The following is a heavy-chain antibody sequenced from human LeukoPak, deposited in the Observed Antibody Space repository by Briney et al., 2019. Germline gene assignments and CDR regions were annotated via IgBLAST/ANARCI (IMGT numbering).Heavy chain of an antibody. CDR3: AREGRYCGSSTCYDY. CDR1: GFTFSTYA. Sequence: PGGSLRLSCAASGFTFSTYAMHWVRQAPDKGLEWVAVISYDGSNQYYADSVKGRFTISRDNSKNTLYLQMNSLRAEDTAVYYCAREGRYCGSSTCYDYWGQGTLVTVSS. CDR2: ISYDGSNQ. V-gene: IGHV3-30-3*01. D-gene: IGHD2-21*01. J-gene: IGHJ4*02.